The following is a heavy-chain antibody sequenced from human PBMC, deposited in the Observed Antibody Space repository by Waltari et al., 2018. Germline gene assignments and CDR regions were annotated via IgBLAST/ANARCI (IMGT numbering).Heavy chain of an antibody. J-gene: IGHJ5*02. V-gene: IGHV4-34*01. CDR3: ARTPGPVAGRISWFDP. D-gene: IGHD6-19*01. CDR2: INHSGST. CDR1: GGSFSGYY. Sequence: QVQLQQWGAGLLKPSETLSLTCAVYGGSFSGYYWSWIRQPPGKGLEWIGEINHSGSTNYNPSLKSRVTISVDTSKNQFSLKLSSVTAADTAVYYCARTPGPVAGRISWFDPWGQGTLVTVSS.